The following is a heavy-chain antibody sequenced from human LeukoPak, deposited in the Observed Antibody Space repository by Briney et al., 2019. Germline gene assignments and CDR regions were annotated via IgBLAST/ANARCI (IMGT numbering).Heavy chain of an antibody. D-gene: IGHD6-19*01. V-gene: IGHV1-2*04. Sequence: ASVKVSCKASGYTFTGYYVHWVRQAPGQGPEWMGWINPNSGGTNYAQKFQGWVTMTRDTSISTAYMELSRLRSDDTVVYYCARGRWIAVADQDYYGMDVWGQGTTVTVSS. CDR1: GYTFTGYY. J-gene: IGHJ6*02. CDR2: INPNSGGT. CDR3: ARGRWIAVADQDYYGMDV.